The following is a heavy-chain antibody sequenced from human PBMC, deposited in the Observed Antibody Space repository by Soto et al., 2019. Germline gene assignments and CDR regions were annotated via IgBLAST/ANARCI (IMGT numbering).Heavy chain of an antibody. D-gene: IGHD6-13*01. CDR3: ARDNFGGDSSYPYSFDY. J-gene: IGHJ4*02. CDR1: GFAFSNYG. V-gene: IGHV3-33*01. Sequence: QVQLVGSGGGVVQPGTSLRLSCAASGFAFSNYGMHWVRQAPGKGLEWVAIIWYDGGNEFYADSVKGRFTISRDNSKNTLYLEMSSLRVEDTAVYYCARDNFGGDSSYPYSFDYWGQGTRVTVSS. CDR2: IWYDGGNE.